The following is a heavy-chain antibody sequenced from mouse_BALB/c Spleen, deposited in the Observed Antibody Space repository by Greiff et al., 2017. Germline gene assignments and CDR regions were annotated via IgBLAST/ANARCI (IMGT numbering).Heavy chain of an antibody. J-gene: IGHJ3*01. CDR3: APDYYGYTY. V-gene: IGHV5-6-5*01. CDR1: GFTFSSYA. CDR2: ISSGGST. D-gene: IGHD1-2*01. Sequence: EVQGVESGGGLVKPGGSLKLSCAASGFTFSSYAMSWVRQTPEKRLEWVASISSGGSTYYPDSVKGRFTISRDNARNILYLQMSSLRSEDTAMYYCAPDYYGYTYWGQGTLVTVSA.